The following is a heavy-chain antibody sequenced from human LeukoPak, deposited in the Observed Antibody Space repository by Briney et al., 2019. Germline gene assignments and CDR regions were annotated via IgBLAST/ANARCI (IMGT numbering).Heavy chain of an antibody. D-gene: IGHD2-2*01. J-gene: IGHJ3*02. Sequence: SETLSLTCAVYGGSFSGYYWSWIRQPPGKGLEWIGYIYYSGSTNYNPSLKSRVTISVDTSKNQFSLKLSSVTAADTAVYYCARDLHPYCSSTSCYWGDAFDIWGQGTMVTVSS. V-gene: IGHV4-59*01. CDR2: IYYSGST. CDR1: GGSFSGYY. CDR3: ARDLHPYCSSTSCYWGDAFDI.